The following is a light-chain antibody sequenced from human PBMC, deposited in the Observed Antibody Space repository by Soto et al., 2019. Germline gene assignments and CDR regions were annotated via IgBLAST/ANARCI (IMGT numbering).Light chain of an antibody. CDR1: QSLSGW. V-gene: IGKV1-5*03. CDR3: QHYNGYSWT. CDR2: MAS. Sequence: DIQMTQSPSTLSASVGDRVTITCRASQSLSGWLAWYQQEPGKAPNLLIYMASTLASGVPSRFSGSGSGTEFTLTISSLQPDDFATYYCQHYNGYSWTFCQGTKVEIK. J-gene: IGKJ1*01.